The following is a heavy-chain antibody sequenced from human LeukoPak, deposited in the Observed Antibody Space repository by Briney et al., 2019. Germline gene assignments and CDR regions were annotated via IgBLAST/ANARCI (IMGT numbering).Heavy chain of an antibody. CDR1: GGSISSYY. J-gene: IGHJ3*02. V-gene: IGHV4-59*01. CDR3: ARGCSGGSCPPQDDAFDI. D-gene: IGHD2-15*01. CDR2: IYYSGST. Sequence: SETLSLTCTVSGGSISSYYWSWIRQPPGKGLEWIGFIYYSGSTNYNPSLKSRVTISVDTSKNQFSLKLSSVTAADTAVYYCARGCSGGSCPPQDDAFDIWGQGTMVTVSS.